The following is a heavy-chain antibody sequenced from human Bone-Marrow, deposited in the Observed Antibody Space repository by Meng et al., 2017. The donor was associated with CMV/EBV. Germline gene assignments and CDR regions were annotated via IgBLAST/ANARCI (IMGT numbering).Heavy chain of an antibody. CDR1: GFTFSSYG. Sequence: GESLKISCAASGFTFSSYGMHWVRQAPGKGLEWVAFIRYDGSNKYYADSVKGRFTISRDNSKNTLYLQMNSLRAEDTAVYYCAKVRPRSSPDCSNTSCYTPYYYYGMDVWGQGTTVTVSS. CDR3: AKVRPRSSPDCSNTSCYTPYYYYGMDV. CDR2: IRYDGSNK. J-gene: IGHJ6*02. V-gene: IGHV3-30*02. D-gene: IGHD2-2*02.